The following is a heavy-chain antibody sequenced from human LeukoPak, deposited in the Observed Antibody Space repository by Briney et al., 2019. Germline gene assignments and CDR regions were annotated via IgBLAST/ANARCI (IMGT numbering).Heavy chain of an antibody. Sequence: PSETLSLTCTVSGGSISSSSYYWGWIRQPPGKGLEWIGSIYYSGSTYYNPSLKSRVTISVDTSKNQFSLKLSSVTAADTAVYYCARIPGIAAAGEFDYWGPGTLVTVTS. D-gene: IGHD6-13*01. V-gene: IGHV4-39*01. CDR2: IYYSGST. CDR3: ARIPGIAAAGEFDY. CDR1: GGSISSSSYY. J-gene: IGHJ4*02.